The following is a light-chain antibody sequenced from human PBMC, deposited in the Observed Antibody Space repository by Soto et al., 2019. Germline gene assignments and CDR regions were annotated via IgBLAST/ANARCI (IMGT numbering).Light chain of an antibody. Sequence: QTVVTQEPPFSVSPGGTVTLTCGLSSGSVSSDYYPSWYQQTPGQAPRTLIYNTNTRSSGVPDRFSGSILGNKAALTITGAQADDDSDYYCMLYMGSAVWVFGGGTKLTVL. CDR1: SGSVSSDYY. V-gene: IGLV8-61*01. CDR2: NTN. CDR3: MLYMGSAVWV. J-gene: IGLJ3*02.